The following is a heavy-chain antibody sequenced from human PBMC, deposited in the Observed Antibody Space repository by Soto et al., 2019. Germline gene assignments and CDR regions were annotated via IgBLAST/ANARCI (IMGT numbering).Heavy chain of an antibody. CDR1: GGSISSGGTGSY. CDR3: ASGHDAYKVRY. Sequence: QVQLQESGPGLVKPSQTLSLTCTVSGGSISSGGTGSYWTWIRQLPGKGLEWIGYIYYTGNTYYTPSLKSRQTISIDTSENQFSLNLTSVTAADTAVYFCASGHDAYKVRYWGQGTLVTVSS. V-gene: IGHV4-31*03. D-gene: IGHD1-1*01. CDR2: IYYTGNT. J-gene: IGHJ4*02.